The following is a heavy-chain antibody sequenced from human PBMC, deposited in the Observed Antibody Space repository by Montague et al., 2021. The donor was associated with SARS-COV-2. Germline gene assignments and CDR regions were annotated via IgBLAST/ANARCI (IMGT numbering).Heavy chain of an antibody. D-gene: IGHD3-10*01. CDR1: GGSISSYY. Sequence: SETLSLTCTVSGGSISSYYWSWIRQPPGKGLEWIGYINYSGSTNXNPSLKSRVTISVDTSKNQFSLKLSSVTAADTAVYYCARLTADERLLWFGELLCDYYYYGMDVWGQGTTVTVSS. CDR3: ARLTADERLLWFGELLCDYYYYGMDV. V-gene: IGHV4-59*08. CDR2: INYSGST. J-gene: IGHJ6*02.